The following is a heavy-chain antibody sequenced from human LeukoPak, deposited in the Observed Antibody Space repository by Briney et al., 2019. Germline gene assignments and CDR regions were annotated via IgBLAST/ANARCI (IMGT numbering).Heavy chain of an antibody. CDR1: GGSISSYY. J-gene: IGHJ4*02. V-gene: IGHV4-59*01. Sequence: SETLSLTCTVSGGSISSYYWSWIRQPPGKGLEWIGYIYYSGSTSYNPSLKSRVTISVDTSKNQFSLKLSSVTAADTALYYCARGGYSGYGFDYWGQGTLVTVSS. CDR2: IYYSGST. CDR3: ARGGYSGYGFDY. D-gene: IGHD5-12*01.